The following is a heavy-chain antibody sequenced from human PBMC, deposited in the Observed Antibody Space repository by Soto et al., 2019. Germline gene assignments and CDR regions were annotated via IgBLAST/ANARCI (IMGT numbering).Heavy chain of an antibody. CDR2: MSSDGGRI. CDR3: VKSRGGANYDPFD. CDR1: GFTFSSFS. J-gene: IGHJ4*02. Sequence: GGSLRLSCSASGFTFSSFSMHWVRQSPGKGLEYVSHMSSDGGRIYYADSVKGRFTISRDNSKNMLYPQMSSLRPDDSAVYYCVKSRGGANYDPFDWGQGTQVTVSS. V-gene: IGHV3-64D*06. D-gene: IGHD2-21*01.